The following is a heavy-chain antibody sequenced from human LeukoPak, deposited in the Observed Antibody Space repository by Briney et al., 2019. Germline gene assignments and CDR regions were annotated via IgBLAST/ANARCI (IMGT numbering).Heavy chain of an antibody. CDR1: GFTFSSYG. CDR3: ARKGQQVNMNYYMDV. Sequence: PGGSLRLSCAASGFTFSSYGMHWVRQAPGKGLEGVAVISYDGSNKYYVDSVKGRFTISRDDAKNSLYLQMNSLRAEDTAVYYCARKGQQVNMNYYMDVWGKGTTVTVSS. J-gene: IGHJ6*03. D-gene: IGHD6-13*01. CDR2: ISYDGSNK. V-gene: IGHV3-30*03.